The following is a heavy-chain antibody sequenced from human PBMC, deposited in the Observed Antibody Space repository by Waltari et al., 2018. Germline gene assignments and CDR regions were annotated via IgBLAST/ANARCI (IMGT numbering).Heavy chain of an antibody. D-gene: IGHD2-15*01. Sequence: QVQLQQWGAGLLKPSETLSLTCAVYGGSFSGYYWSWIRQPPGKGLEWIGEINHSGSTYYNPSLKSRVTISVDTSKNQFSLKLSSVTAADTAVYYCARVVLHVGWFDPWGQGTLVTVSS. J-gene: IGHJ5*02. CDR3: ARVVLHVGWFDP. CDR1: GGSFSGYY. V-gene: IGHV4-34*01. CDR2: INHSGST.